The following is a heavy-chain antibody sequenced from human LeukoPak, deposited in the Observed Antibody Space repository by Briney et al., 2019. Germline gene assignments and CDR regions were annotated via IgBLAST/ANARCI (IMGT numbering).Heavy chain of an antibody. CDR1: GYTFTGYY. CDR3: ARHLYYDFWSGYRNNWFDP. Sequence: ASVKVSCKASGYTFTGYYMHWVRQAPGQGLEWMGWISAYNGNTNYAQKLQGRVTMTTDTSTSTAYMELRSLRSDDTAVYYCARHLYYDFWSGYRNNWFDPWGQGTLVTVSS. D-gene: IGHD3-3*01. V-gene: IGHV1-18*04. CDR2: ISAYNGNT. J-gene: IGHJ5*02.